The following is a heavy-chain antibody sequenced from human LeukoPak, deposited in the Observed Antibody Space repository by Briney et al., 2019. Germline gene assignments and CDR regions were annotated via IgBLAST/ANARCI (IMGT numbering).Heavy chain of an antibody. CDR3: ARDSLPGTRSSGIDY. V-gene: IGHV6-1*01. Sequence: SRTLSLTCALSGDSVSSNSAAWNWIRQSPSRGLEWLGRTYYRSKRYNDYAVSVKSRITINPDTSKNQFSLQLNSVTPEDTAVYYCARDSLPGTRSSGIDYWGQGTLVTVSS. CDR1: GDSVSSNSAA. CDR2: TYYRSKRYN. D-gene: IGHD6-25*01. J-gene: IGHJ4*02.